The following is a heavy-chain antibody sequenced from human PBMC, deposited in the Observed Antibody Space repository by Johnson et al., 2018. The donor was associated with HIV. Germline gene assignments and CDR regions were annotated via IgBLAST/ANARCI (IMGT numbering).Heavy chain of an antibody. J-gene: IGHJ3*02. CDR3: ASGEDYGGNYGAFDI. CDR2: ISYDGSNK. Sequence: QVQLVESGGGVVQPGRSLRLSCAASGFTFSSYAMHWVRQAPGKGLEWVAVISYDGSNKYYADSVKGRFTISRDNAKNTMYLQMNSLRAEDTAVYYCASGEDYGGNYGAFDIGGQGTMVTVSS. CDR1: GFTFSSYA. V-gene: IGHV3-30-3*01. D-gene: IGHD4-23*01.